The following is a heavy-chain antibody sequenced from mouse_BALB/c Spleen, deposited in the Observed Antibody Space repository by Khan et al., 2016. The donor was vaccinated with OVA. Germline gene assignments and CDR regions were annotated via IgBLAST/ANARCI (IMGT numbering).Heavy chain of an antibody. D-gene: IGHD2-5*01. J-gene: IGHJ3*01. V-gene: IGHV1-4*01. CDR2: INPSNGYT. Sequence: QVQLQQSGAELARPGASVKMSCKASGYTFTSYTIHWIKLRPGQGLEWIGYINPSNGYTNYNQKFKDKATLTADKSSTTAYLQLSSLTSDDSSVYSGVRDGAYYRNYGWLADWGLGTLVTVSA. CDR1: GYTFTSYT. CDR3: VRDGAYYRNYGWLAD.